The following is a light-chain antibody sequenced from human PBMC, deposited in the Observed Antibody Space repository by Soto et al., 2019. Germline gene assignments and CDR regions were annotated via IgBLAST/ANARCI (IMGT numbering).Light chain of an antibody. CDR3: SSFTRTTTVV. CDR1: SSDVGGYDY. CDR2: NVS. J-gene: IGLJ2*01. Sequence: QSALTQPASVSGSPGQSITISCTGTSSDVGGYDYVSWYQQHPGKAPKLLIHNVSTRPSGVSNRFSGSKSGNTASLTVSGLQAEDEADYYCSSFTRTTTVVFGGGTKLTVL. V-gene: IGLV2-14*03.